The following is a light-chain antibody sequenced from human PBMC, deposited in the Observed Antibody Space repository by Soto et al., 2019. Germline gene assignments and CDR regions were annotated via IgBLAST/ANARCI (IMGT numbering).Light chain of an antibody. Sequence: DIQMTQSPSSLSASVGDRVTITCRASQSISSWLAWYQQKPGKAPKLLIYDASTLESGVPSRFSGSGSGTEFTLTISRLQPDDFATYYCQQYNSLWTFGQGTKVDI. V-gene: IGKV1-5*01. J-gene: IGKJ1*01. CDR3: QQYNSLWT. CDR2: DAS. CDR1: QSISSW.